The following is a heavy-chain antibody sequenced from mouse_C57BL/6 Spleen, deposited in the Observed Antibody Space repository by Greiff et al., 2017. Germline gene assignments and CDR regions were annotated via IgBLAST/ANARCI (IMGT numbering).Heavy chain of an antibody. Sequence: VKLMESGAELARPGASVKLSCKASGYTFTSYGISWVKQRTGQGLEWIGEIYPRSGNTYYNEKFKGKATLTADKSSSTAYMELRSLTSEDSAVYFCARSIYDGYPSYWGQGTSVTVSS. V-gene: IGHV1-81*01. CDR3: ARSIYDGYPSY. CDR1: GYTFTSYG. J-gene: IGHJ4*01. CDR2: IYPRSGNT. D-gene: IGHD2-3*01.